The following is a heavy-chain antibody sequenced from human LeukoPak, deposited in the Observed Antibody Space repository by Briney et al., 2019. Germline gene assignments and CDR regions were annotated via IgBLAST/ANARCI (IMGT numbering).Heavy chain of an antibody. Sequence: SETLSLTCTVSGGSISSSSYYWGWIRQPPGKGLGWIGSIYYSGSTYYNPSLKSRVTISVDTSKNQFSLKLSSVTAADTAVFYCARHSVKAFDIWGQGTMVTVSS. CDR3: ARHSVKAFDI. CDR1: GGSISSSSYY. J-gene: IGHJ3*02. CDR2: IYYSGST. V-gene: IGHV4-39*01.